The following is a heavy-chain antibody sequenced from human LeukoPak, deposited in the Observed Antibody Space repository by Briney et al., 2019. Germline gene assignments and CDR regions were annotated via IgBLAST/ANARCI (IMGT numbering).Heavy chain of an antibody. CDR1: GYTFSSYW. Sequence: TGESLRISCKGSGYTFSSYWIGWVRQMPGKGLEWMGIIYPGDSDTRYSPSFQGQVTLSAEQSLRTAYLQWSSLKASDTAMYYCATSTGGRLTSVDWLLWDDAFDIWGQGTMVTVSS. CDR3: ATSTGGRLTSVDWLLWDDAFDI. V-gene: IGHV5-51*01. J-gene: IGHJ3*02. CDR2: IYPGDSDT. D-gene: IGHD3-9*01.